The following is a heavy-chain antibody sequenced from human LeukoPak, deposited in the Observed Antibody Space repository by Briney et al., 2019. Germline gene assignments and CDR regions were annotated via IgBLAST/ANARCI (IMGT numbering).Heavy chain of an antibody. CDR1: GFTFSSYS. V-gene: IGHV3-21*01. J-gene: IGHJ3*02. D-gene: IGHD3-22*01. CDR3: ARPWCYDSSGYYYKIGAFDI. CDR2: ISSSSSYI. Sequence: GGSLRLSCAASGFTFSSYSMNWVRQAPGKGLEWVSSISSSSSYIYYADSVKGRFTISRDNAKNSLYLQMNSLRAEDTAVYYCARPWCYDSSGYYYKIGAFDIWGQGTMVTVSS.